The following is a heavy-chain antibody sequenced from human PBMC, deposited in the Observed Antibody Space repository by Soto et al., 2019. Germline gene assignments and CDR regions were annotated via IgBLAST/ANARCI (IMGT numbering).Heavy chain of an antibody. CDR1: GGSISSYY. J-gene: IGHJ4*02. D-gene: IGHD2-15*01. CDR2: IYYSAST. CDR3: ARGGTVVNGFDY. V-gene: IGHV4-59*01. Sequence: QVQLQESGPGLVKPSETLSLTCTVSGGSISSYYWSWIRQPPGKGLEWIGYIYYSASTNYNPSLKSRVTISVDTSKNQFSLKLTSVTAADTAVYYCARGGTVVNGFDYWGQGTLVTVSS.